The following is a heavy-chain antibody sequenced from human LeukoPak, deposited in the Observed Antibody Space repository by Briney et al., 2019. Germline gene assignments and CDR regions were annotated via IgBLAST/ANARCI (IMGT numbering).Heavy chain of an antibody. V-gene: IGHV1-69*04. CDR3: VRGPISPYYDFWSGYSS. J-gene: IGHJ4*02. CDR1: GGTFSSYA. CDR2: IIPILGIA. Sequence: ASVKVSRKASGGTFSSYAISWVRQAPGQGLEWMGRIIPILGIANYAQKFQGRVTITADKSTSTAYMELSSLRSEDTAVYYCVRGPISPYYDFWSGYSSWGQGTLVTVSS. D-gene: IGHD3-3*01.